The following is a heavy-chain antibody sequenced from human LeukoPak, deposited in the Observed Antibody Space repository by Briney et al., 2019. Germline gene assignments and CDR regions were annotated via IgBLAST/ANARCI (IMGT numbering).Heavy chain of an antibody. D-gene: IGHD1-1*01. J-gene: IGHJ4*02. V-gene: IGHV5-51*01. Sequence: GESLKISCQISGYDFAGYWIAWVRRMPGKGLEWMGIIYPGDSHTTYSPSLQGQVTISADKFINTAYLQWSSLKASDTAMYYCARSGTAGTLASFDYWGQGTLVTVSS. CDR3: ARSGTAGTLASFDY. CDR2: IYPGDSHT. CDR1: GYDFAGYW.